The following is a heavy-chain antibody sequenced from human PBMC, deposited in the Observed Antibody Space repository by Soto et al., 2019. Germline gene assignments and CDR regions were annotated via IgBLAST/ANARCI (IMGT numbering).Heavy chain of an antibody. J-gene: IGHJ6*02. Sequence: GASVKVSCKTSGYTFSTYDINWVRQAPGQGLEWMGWTNPNSGDTGSAQKFLGRLTMTRDSSIRTVYMELSSLSSEDTAVYYCARLNYYGSGSYQDYFYFYALDVWGQGTTVTVSS. CDR2: TNPNSGDT. CDR1: GYTFSTYD. CDR3: ARLNYYGSGSYQDYFYFYALDV. D-gene: IGHD3-10*01. V-gene: IGHV1-8*01.